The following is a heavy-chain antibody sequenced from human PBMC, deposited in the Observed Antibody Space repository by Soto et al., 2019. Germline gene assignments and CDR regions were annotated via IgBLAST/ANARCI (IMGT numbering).Heavy chain of an antibody. Sequence: ASVKVSCKASGYTFTSYDINWVRQATGQGLEWMGWMNPSSGNTGYAQKFQGRVTMTRNTSISTAYMELSRLRSADTAVYYCARDERIHLWSHYYYGMDVWGQGTTVPVSS. D-gene: IGHD5-18*01. CDR3: ARDERIHLWSHYYYGMDV. V-gene: IGHV1-8*01. J-gene: IGHJ6*02. CDR2: MNPSSGNT. CDR1: GYTFTSYD.